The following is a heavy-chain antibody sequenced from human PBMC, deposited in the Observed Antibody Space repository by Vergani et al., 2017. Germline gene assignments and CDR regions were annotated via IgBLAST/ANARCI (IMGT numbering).Heavy chain of an antibody. V-gene: IGHV1-69*12. CDR2: IIPIFGTA. D-gene: IGHD6-25*01. CDR1: GGTFSSYA. J-gene: IGHJ6*02. Sequence: QVQLVQSGAEVKKPGSSVKVSCKASGGTFSSYAISWVRQAPGQGLEWMGGIIPIFGTANYAQKFQGRVTITADESTSTAYMELSSLRSEDTAVYYLAREAAPAPNYYDYYGMDVWGQGTTVTVSS. CDR3: AREAAPAPNYYDYYGMDV.